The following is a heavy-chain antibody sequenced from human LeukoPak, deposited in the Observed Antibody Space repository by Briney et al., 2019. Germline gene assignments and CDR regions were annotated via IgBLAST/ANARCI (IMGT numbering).Heavy chain of an antibody. CDR2: IYYSGST. J-gene: IGHJ4*02. CDR3: ARHHPGGFTIMQL. D-gene: IGHD3-16*01. V-gene: IGHV4-59*01. Sequence: PSETLSLTCTVSGGSISSYYWSWIRQPPGKGLEWIGYIYYSGSTNYNPSLKSRVTISVDSSKNQFSLKLSSVTAADTAMYYCARHHPGGFTIMQLWGQGILVTVSS. CDR1: GGSISSYY.